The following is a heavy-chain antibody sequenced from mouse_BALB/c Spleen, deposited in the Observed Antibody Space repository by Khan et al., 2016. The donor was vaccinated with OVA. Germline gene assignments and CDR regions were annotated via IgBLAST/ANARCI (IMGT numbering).Heavy chain of an antibody. J-gene: IGHJ2*01. CDR3: ARDRYYGSPGDYFDY. CDR2: IDPANGNT. D-gene: IGHD1-1*01. CDR1: GFNIKDTY. Sequence: EVQLQQSGAELVKPGASVKLSCTASGFNIKDTYMHWVKQRPEQGLEWIGRIDPANGNTKYDPKFQGKATITADTSSNTAYLQLSSLTSEDTVVYYCARDRYYGSPGDYFDYWGQGTTLTVSS. V-gene: IGHV14-3*02.